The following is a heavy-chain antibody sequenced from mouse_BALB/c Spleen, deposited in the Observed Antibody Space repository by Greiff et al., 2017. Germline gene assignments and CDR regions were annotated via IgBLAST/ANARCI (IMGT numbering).Heavy chain of an antibody. D-gene: IGHD2-10*02. CDR3: ARDKYGNYAPDD. CDR2: IWAGGST. Sequence: VMLVESGPGLVAPSQSLSITCTVSGFSLTSYGVHWVRQPPGKGLEWLGVIWAGGSTNYNSALMSRLSISKDNSTSQVFLKMNSLQTDDTAMYYCARDKYGNYAPDDWGQGTSVTVSS. CDR1: GFSLTSYG. V-gene: IGHV2-9*02. J-gene: IGHJ4*01.